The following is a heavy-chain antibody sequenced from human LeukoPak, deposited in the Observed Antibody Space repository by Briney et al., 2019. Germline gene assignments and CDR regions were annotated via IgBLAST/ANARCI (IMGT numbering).Heavy chain of an antibody. CDR3: ARGVGATVDY. J-gene: IGHJ4*02. CDR2: TRNKANSYTT. D-gene: IGHD1-26*01. V-gene: IGHV3-72*01. CDR1: GFTFRTYS. Sequence: GGSLRLSCAASGFTFRTYSMNWVRQAPGKGLEWVGRTRNKANSYTTEYAASVKGRFTISRDESKNSLYLQMNSLKTEDAAVYYCARGVGATVDYWGQGTLLTVSS.